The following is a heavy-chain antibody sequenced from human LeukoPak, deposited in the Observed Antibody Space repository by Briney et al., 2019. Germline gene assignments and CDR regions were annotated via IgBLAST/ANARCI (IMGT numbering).Heavy chain of an antibody. D-gene: IGHD3-9*01. Sequence: VSVKVSCKASGYTFTGYEIHWVRQATGQGLEWMGWMNPKSGNSAYAQKFQGRVTMTRNTSISTAYMELRSLMSEDTAMYYCARGDLDWLPLWFDPWGQGTLVTVSS. V-gene: IGHV1-8*02. CDR2: MNPKSGNS. J-gene: IGHJ5*02. CDR1: GYTFTGYE. CDR3: ARGDLDWLPLWFDP.